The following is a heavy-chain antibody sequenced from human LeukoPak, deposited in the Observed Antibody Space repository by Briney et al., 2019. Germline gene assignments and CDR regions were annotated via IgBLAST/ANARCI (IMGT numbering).Heavy chain of an antibody. CDR1: GYTFIGYY. D-gene: IGHD6-19*01. CDR3: ARDLIVAGTSGFDP. Sequence: ASVKVSCKASGYTFIGYYIHWVRQAPGQGLEWMGWINPNSGGTNYAQKFQGRVTMTRDTSISTAYMELSRLRSDDTAVYYCARDLIVAGTSGFDPWGQGTLVTVSS. CDR2: INPNSGGT. V-gene: IGHV1-2*02. J-gene: IGHJ5*02.